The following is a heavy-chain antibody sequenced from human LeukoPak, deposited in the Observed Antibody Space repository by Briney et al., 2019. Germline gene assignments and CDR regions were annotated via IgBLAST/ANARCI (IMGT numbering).Heavy chain of an antibody. CDR3: XXXXMAGYGEQ. D-gene: IGHD5-12*01. Sequence: GGSLGLSCAASGFTFSTYSMNWVRQAPGKGLEWVSSISSDSKYIFYADSLKGRFTISRDNAKNSLYLQMISLRAEDTALYYXXXXXMAGYGEQWGQGTLVTVSS. J-gene: IGHJ4*02. CDR2: ISSDSKYI. CDR1: GFTFSTYS. V-gene: IGHV3-21*01.